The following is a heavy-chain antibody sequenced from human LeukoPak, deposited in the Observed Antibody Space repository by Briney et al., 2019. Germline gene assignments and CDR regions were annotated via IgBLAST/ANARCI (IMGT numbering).Heavy chain of an antibody. Sequence: GGSLRLSCAASGFTFSSYGMHWVRQAPGKGLEWVAFIRYDGSNKYYADSVKGRFTISRDNSKNTLYLQMNSLRAEDTAVYYCAKGVTYYDSSGYPHVGYFDYWGQGTLVTVSS. J-gene: IGHJ4*02. CDR1: GFTFSSYG. CDR3: AKGVTYYDSSGYPHVGYFDY. CDR2: IRYDGSNK. V-gene: IGHV3-30*02. D-gene: IGHD3-22*01.